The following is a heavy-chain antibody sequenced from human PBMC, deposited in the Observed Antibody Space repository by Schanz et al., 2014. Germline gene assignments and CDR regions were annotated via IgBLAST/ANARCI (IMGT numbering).Heavy chain of an antibody. V-gene: IGHV3-23*01. CDR2: ISGGGGSA. Sequence: EVQLLESGGGLVQPGGSLRLSCVASGFTFSSYAMSWVRQAPGKGLEWVSRISGGGGSAHYADSVKGRLTISRDNSKKTLYLQMNSLRAEDTAVYYCTRDRGALINHNDALDLWGQGTMVSVSS. D-gene: IGHD3-16*01. CDR3: TRDRGALINHNDALDL. J-gene: IGHJ3*01. CDR1: GFTFSSYA.